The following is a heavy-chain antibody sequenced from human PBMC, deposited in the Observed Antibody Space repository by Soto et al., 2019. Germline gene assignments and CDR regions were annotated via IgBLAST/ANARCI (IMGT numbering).Heavy chain of an antibody. V-gene: IGHV4-39*07. D-gene: IGHD3-10*01. CDR3: VRVAMLRGVLMTATGFDN. Sequence: SETLSLTCTVSGGSISSSSYYWGWIRQPPGKGLEWIGSIYYSGSTYYNPSLKSRVTISVDTSKNQFSLKLSSDDTAVYYCVRVAMLRGVLMTATGFDNWGQGTLVTVSS. J-gene: IGHJ4*02. CDR2: IYYSGST. CDR1: GGSISSSSYY.